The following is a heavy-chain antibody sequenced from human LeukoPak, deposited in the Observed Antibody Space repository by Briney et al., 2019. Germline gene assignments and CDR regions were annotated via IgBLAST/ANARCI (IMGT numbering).Heavy chain of an antibody. D-gene: IGHD6-6*01. CDR1: GYTFTGYY. CDR2: INPNSDGT. J-gene: IGHJ6*02. V-gene: IGHV1-2*06. Sequence: ASVKVSCKASGYTFTGYYLHWVRQAPGQGLEWMGRINPNSDGTNYAQKFQGRVTMTRDTSISTAYMELSSLRSDDTAVYYCARDVQSIAAPRGMDVWGQGTTVTVSS. CDR3: ARDVQSIAAPRGMDV.